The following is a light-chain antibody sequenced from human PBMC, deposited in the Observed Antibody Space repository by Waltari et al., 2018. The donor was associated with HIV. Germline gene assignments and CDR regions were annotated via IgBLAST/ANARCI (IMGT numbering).Light chain of an antibody. V-gene: IGLV2-14*01. Sequence: QSALTQPASVSGSPGQSITISCTGTSFDVGDSNYVSWYQQHPGKAPKILIYEVTNRPTGVSNPFSSSKSGNTASLTMSGLQAEDEADYYCISYRSGFTLMFGGGTKLTVL. CDR3: ISYRSGFTLM. CDR2: EVT. CDR1: SFDVGDSNY. J-gene: IGLJ3*02.